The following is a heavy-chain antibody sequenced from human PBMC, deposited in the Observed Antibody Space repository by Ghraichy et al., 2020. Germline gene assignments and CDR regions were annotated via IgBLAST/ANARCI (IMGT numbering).Heavy chain of an antibody. J-gene: IGHJ4*02. D-gene: IGHD6-19*01. CDR3: AKDIGDSSGWPVGVNFDY. CDR1: GFTFSSYA. CDR2: ISGSGGST. V-gene: IGHV3-23*01. Sequence: GGSLRLSCAASGFTFSSYAMSWVRQAPGKGLEWVSAISGSGGSTYYADSVKGRFTISRDNSKNTLYLQMNSLRAEDTAVYYCAKDIGDSSGWPVGVNFDYWGQGTLVTVSS.